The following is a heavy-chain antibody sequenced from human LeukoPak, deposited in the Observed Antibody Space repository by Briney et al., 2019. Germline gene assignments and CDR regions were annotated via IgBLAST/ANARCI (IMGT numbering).Heavy chain of an antibody. D-gene: IGHD2-15*01. Sequence: GGSLRLSCTTSGFTFGDYAMNWVRQAPGKGLEWVGFITSKAYGGTTEYAASLRGRFTISRDDSKGTAYQQINILKTEDTAVYYCTRMMYCSGGSCSFDYWGQGTQVTVPS. CDR2: ITSKAYGGTT. V-gene: IGHV3-49*04. CDR3: TRMMYCSGGSCSFDY. J-gene: IGHJ4*02. CDR1: GFTFGDYA.